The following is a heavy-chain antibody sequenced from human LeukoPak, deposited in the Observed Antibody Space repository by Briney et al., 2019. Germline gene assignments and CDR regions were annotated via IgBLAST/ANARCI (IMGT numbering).Heavy chain of an antibody. D-gene: IGHD2/OR15-2a*01. CDR2: MNPNSCST. J-gene: IGHJ3*02. CDR1: GYTFTSYD. Sequence: ASVKVSCKASGYTFTSYDINWVRQATGQELEWMGWMNPNSCSTGYAQKFQGRVTMTRNTSISTAYLELSNLRSEDTAVYYCARRNSPSRTTALPRGRAFDIWGQGTLVSVSS. V-gene: IGHV1-8*01. CDR3: ARRNSPSRTTALPRGRAFDI.